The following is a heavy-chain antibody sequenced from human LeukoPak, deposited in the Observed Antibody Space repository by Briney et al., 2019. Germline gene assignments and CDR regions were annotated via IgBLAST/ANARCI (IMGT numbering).Heavy chain of an antibody. Sequence: PSETLSLTCTVSGGSISSSSYYWGWIRQPPGKGLEWIGSIYYSGSTYYNPSLKSRVTISVDTSKNQFSLKLSSVTAADTAVYYCARDLAGVADYWGQGTLVTVSS. CDR2: IYYSGST. CDR1: GGSISSSSYY. V-gene: IGHV4-39*07. D-gene: IGHD2-15*01. J-gene: IGHJ4*02. CDR3: ARDLAGVADY.